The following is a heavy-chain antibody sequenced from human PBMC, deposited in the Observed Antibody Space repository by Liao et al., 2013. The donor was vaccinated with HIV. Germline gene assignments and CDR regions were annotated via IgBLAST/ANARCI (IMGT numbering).Heavy chain of an antibody. Sequence: QVQMQESGPGLVKPSQTLSLTCTVSGASVNNGSTFWNWIRQPAGKALEWIGRVYTSGSTNYNTSLKSRVTIFLDTSKNHFSLKLSSVTAADTAFYYCARGGEVVPGTIYGWYFDLWGRGTLVTVSS. V-gene: IGHV4-61*02. CDR2: VYTSGST. D-gene: IGHD1-7*01. J-gene: IGHJ2*01. CDR1: GASVNNGSTF. CDR3: ARGGEVVPGTIYGWYFDL.